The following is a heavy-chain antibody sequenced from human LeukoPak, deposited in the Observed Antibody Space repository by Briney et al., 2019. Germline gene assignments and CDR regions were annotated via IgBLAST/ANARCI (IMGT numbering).Heavy chain of an antibody. CDR2: IYHSGST. CDR1: GYSISSGYY. J-gene: IGHJ5*02. D-gene: IGHD1-26*01. V-gene: IGHV4-38-2*02. CDR3: ARGSRRELLHWFDP. Sequence: PSETLSLTCTVSGYSISSGYYWGWIRQPPGKGLEWFGSIYHSGSTYYNPSLKSRVTISVDTSKNQFSLKLSSVTAADTAVYYCARGSRRELLHWFDPWGQGTLVTVSS.